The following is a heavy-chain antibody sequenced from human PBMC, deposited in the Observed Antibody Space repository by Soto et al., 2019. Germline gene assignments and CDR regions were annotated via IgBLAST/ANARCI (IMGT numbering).Heavy chain of an antibody. D-gene: IGHD2-15*01. Sequence: QITLKESGPSLVKPTQTLTLTCTFSGFSLRTSGLGVAWIRQPPGKALEWLAVIYWDYDERYSPFLKSSLTITKDRFKNQVVIRMTNMGPMDTATYYCARRLKPNCFDFWGQGALVTVSS. V-gene: IGHV2-5*02. CDR3: ARRLKPNCFDF. J-gene: IGHJ4*02. CDR1: GFSLRTSGLG. CDR2: IYWDYDE.